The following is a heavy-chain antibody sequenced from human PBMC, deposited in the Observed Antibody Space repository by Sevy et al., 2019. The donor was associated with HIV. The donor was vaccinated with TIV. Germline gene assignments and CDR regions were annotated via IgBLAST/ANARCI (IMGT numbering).Heavy chain of an antibody. Sequence: GGSLRLSCAASGFTFDDYGMSWVRQAPGKGLEWVSGINWNGGSTGYADSVKGRFTISRDNAKNSLYLQMNSLRAEDTGLYYCARDLRVGDCSSTSCYALGAFDIWGQGTMVTVSS. D-gene: IGHD2-2*01. CDR2: INWNGGST. CDR1: GFTFDDYG. V-gene: IGHV3-20*04. CDR3: ARDLRVGDCSSTSCYALGAFDI. J-gene: IGHJ3*02.